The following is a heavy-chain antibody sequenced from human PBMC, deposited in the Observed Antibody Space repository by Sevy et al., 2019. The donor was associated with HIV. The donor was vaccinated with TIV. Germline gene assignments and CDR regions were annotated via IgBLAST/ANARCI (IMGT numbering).Heavy chain of an antibody. CDR3: ARDQAGPSDDYYYYYGMDL. D-gene: IGHD3-10*01. CDR2: VSFDGSDK. CDR1: GFILRNYV. J-gene: IGHJ6*02. V-gene: IGHV3-30-3*01. Sequence: GGSLRLSCAASGFILRNYVMHWVRQAPGKGLEWVAAVSFDGSDKFYADSVKGRFTISRDNSKNRLYLQTNSLRAEDTAVYYCARDQAGPSDDYYYYYGMDLWGQGTTVIVSS.